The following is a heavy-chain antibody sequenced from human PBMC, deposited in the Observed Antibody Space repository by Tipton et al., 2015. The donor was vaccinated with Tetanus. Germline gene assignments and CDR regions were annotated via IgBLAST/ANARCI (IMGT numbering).Heavy chain of an antibody. Sequence: SLRLSCAASGFLFDDYTMHWVRQVPGKGLEWVSLISWNGVRKYYADSVRGRFTISRDNAENSMHLQMSSLRDEDTAVYFCARVIRRSMIGYGVFDSWGQGVLVAVSS. CDR3: ARVIRRSMIGYGVFDS. CDR1: GFLFDDYT. D-gene: IGHD4-17*01. J-gene: IGHJ4*02. CDR2: ISWNGVRK. V-gene: IGHV3-43*01.